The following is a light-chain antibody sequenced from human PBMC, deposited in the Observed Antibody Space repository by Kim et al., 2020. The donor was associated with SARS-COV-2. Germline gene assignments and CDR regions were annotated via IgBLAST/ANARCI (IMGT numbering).Light chain of an antibody. CDR2: GTS. Sequence: EIVLTQSPVTLSLSPGERATLSCRASQSVSSNLDWYEKKPGQAPRLLIYGTSTRATGIPARFSGSGSGTEFSLTISSLQSEDFAVYYCQQYANWPLTFGQGTKLEI. CDR3: QQYANWPLT. CDR1: QSVSSN. J-gene: IGKJ2*01. V-gene: IGKV3D-15*01.